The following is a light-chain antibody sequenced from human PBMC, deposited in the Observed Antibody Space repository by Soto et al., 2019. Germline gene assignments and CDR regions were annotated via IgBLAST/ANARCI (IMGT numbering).Light chain of an antibody. CDR2: GAS. Sequence: EIVLTQSPGTLSLSQGEGATLSCRASQSVSSSYFAWYQQKPGQAPRLLIYGASSRATGIPDRFSGSGSGTDFSLTISSLEPEDLAVYYCQQYGSSPWTFGQGTKVETK. CDR3: QQYGSSPWT. J-gene: IGKJ1*01. V-gene: IGKV3-20*01. CDR1: QSVSSSY.